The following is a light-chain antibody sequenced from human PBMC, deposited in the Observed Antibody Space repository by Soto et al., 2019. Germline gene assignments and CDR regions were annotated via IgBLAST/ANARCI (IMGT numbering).Light chain of an antibody. CDR1: QSVHRNN. J-gene: IGKJ1*01. V-gene: IGKV3-20*01. CDR3: QRYDISRWT. CDR2: STS. Sequence: EIVLTQSPGTLSLSPGERATLSCRASQSVHRNNLAWYQQRPGQAPRLLLYSTSSRATGIPDRFSGSGSGTDFTLTISRLEPEDFAVYYCQRYDISRWTFGQGTKVDIK.